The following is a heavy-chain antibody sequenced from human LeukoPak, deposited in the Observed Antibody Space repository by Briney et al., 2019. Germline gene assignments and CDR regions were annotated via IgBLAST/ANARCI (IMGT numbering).Heavy chain of an antibody. D-gene: IGHD3-22*01. Sequence: SVKVSCKASGGTFSSYAISWVRQAPGQGLEWMGGIIPIFGTANYAQKFQGRVTITTDESTSTAYMELSSLRSEDTAVYYCARDGDYYDSSGSWDYYYYYMDVWGKGTTVTVSS. CDR3: ARDGDYYDSSGSWDYYYYYMDV. CDR1: GGTFSSYA. CDR2: IIPIFGTA. V-gene: IGHV1-69*05. J-gene: IGHJ6*03.